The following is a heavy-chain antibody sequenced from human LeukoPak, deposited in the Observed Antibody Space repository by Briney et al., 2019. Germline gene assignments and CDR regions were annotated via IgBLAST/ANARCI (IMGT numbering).Heavy chain of an antibody. J-gene: IGHJ3*02. D-gene: IGHD3-9*01. CDR2: ISASGGST. V-gene: IGHV3-23*01. Sequence: GGSLRLSCAASGFTFSTFAMSWVRQAPGKGLERVSIISASGGSTYYAVSVMGRVTISRENSKNTLYLQMSSVRAEDTAVYYCASRQYDILTGYDRALDIWGQGTMVTVSS. CDR3: ASRQYDILTGYDRALDI. CDR1: GFTFSTFA.